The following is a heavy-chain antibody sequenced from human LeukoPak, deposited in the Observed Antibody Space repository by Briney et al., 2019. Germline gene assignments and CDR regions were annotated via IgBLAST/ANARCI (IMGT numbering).Heavy chain of an antibody. CDR3: AKGGWRGIFQYYYMDV. Sequence: GGSLRLSCAASGFTFSSYAMSWVRQAPGKGLEWVSAISHVGGSSYYADSVKGRFTISRDNSKNLLYLQMNSLRDEDTAVYYCAKGGWRGIFQYYYMDVWGEGTTVTVSS. CDR2: ISHVGGSS. CDR1: GFTFSSYA. D-gene: IGHD2/OR15-2a*01. V-gene: IGHV3-23*01. J-gene: IGHJ6*03.